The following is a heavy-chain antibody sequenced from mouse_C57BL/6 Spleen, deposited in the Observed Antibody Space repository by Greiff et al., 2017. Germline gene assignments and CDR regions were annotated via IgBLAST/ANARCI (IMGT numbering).Heavy chain of an antibody. CDR3: ARGAQATGAMDY. CDR2: IDPSDIYT. D-gene: IGHD3-2*02. Sequence: QVQLQQPGAELVIPGASVKLSCKASGYTFTSYWMHWVKPRPGQGLEWIGEIDPSDIYTNYNQKFKGKSTLTVDKSSSTAYMQLSSLTSEDSAVYYCARGAQATGAMDYWGQGTSVTVSS. J-gene: IGHJ4*01. CDR1: GYTFTSYW. V-gene: IGHV1-69*01.